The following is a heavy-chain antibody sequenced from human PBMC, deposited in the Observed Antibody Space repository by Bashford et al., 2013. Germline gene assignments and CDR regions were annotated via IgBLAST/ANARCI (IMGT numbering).Heavy chain of an antibody. CDR1: GASIGTEH. V-gene: IGHV4-59*08. CDR2: SGST. Sequence: SETLSLTCSVSGASIGTEHWGWIRQPPRKGLEWIGYSGSTNINPSLKSRVTISVDTSKNQFSLNLDSVTGADTAVFYCARYEYSSGWHWVYWGQGTLVTVSS. J-gene: IGHJ4*02. D-gene: IGHD6-19*01. CDR3: ARYEYSSGWHWVY.